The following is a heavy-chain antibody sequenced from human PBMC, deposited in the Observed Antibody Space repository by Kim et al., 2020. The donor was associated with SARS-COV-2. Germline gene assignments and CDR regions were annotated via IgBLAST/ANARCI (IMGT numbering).Heavy chain of an antibody. CDR3: ARGSGGYDYFDY. D-gene: IGHD5-12*01. J-gene: IGHJ4*02. Sequence: GSLRLSCAASGFTFSSYAMHWVRQAPGKGLEWVAVISYDGSNKYYADSVKGRFTISRDNSKNTLYLQMNSLRAEDTAVYYCARGSGGYDYFDYWGQGTL. CDR2: ISYDGSNK. V-gene: IGHV3-30*04. CDR1: GFTFSSYA.